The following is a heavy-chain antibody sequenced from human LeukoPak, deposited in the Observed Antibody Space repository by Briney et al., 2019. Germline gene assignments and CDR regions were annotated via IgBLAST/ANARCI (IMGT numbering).Heavy chain of an antibody. J-gene: IGHJ3*02. CDR3: ARVTVTTVTSTRAFDI. CDR2: IYYSVRT. V-gene: IGHV4-59*11. Sequence: SETLSLTCSVSGASISSHYWSWIRQPPGKGLEWIGYIYYSVRTNYNPSLKSRVTISVDMPNNQFSLKLSSVTAADTAVYYCARVTVTTVTSTRAFDIWGQGTMVTVSS. D-gene: IGHD4-17*01. CDR1: GASISSHY.